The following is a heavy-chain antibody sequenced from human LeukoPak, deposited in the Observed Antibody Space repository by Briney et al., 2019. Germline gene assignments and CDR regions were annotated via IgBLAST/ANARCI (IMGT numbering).Heavy chain of an antibody. D-gene: IGHD1-26*01. Sequence: SETLSLTGTVSGGSISSSSYYWGWFRQPPGKGLEWIGSIYYSGSTYYNPSLKSRVTISVDTSKNQFSLKLSSVTAADTAVYYCARHRTGSYPVGFDPWGQGTLVTVSS. CDR3: ARHRTGSYPVGFDP. CDR1: GGSISSSSYY. J-gene: IGHJ5*02. V-gene: IGHV4-39*01. CDR2: IYYSGST.